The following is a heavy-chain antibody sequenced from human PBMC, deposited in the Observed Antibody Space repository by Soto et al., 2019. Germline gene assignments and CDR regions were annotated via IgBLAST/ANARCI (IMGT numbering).Heavy chain of an antibody. D-gene: IGHD2-2*02. CDR1: GFTFSSYA. CDR2: ISGGGSST. Sequence: PGGSLRLSCVASGFTFSSYAMNWVRQAPGKGPEWVSSISGGGSSTFYADSVKGRFTISRDNSINTLYLQVSSLRAEDTAVYYCASSIPYWYFDLWGRGTLVTVSS. CDR3: ASSIPYWYFDL. V-gene: IGHV3-23*01. J-gene: IGHJ2*01.